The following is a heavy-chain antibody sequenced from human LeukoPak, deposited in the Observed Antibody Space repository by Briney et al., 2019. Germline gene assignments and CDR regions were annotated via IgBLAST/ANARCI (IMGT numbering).Heavy chain of an antibody. CDR2: IYTSGST. CDR1: GGSISSYY. D-gene: IGHD6-19*01. CDR3: ARANLAVAGYYFDY. J-gene: IGHJ4*02. Sequence: SETLSLTCTVSGGSISSYYWSWIRQPAGKGLEWIGRIYTSGSTNYNPSLKSRATMSVDTSKNQFSLKLSSVTAADTAVYYCARANLAVAGYYFDYWGQGTLVTVSS. V-gene: IGHV4-4*07.